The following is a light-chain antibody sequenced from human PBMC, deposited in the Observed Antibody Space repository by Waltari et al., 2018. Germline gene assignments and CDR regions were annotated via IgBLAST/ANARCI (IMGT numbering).Light chain of an antibody. CDR1: QSLLDSDDGNTY. CDR2: TVS. CDR3: MQRIEFPGT. V-gene: IGKV2-40*01. Sequence: DIVMTQTPLLLPVTPGEPASIYCRSSQSLLDSDDGNTYLDWYLQKPGQSPQLLIYTVSYRASGVPDRFSGSGSGTDFTLKISRVEAEDVGVYYCMQRIEFPGTFGPGTKVDIK. J-gene: IGKJ3*01.